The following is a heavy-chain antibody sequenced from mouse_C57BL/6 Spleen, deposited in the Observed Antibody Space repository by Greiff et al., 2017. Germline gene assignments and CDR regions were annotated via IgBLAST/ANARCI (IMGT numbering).Heavy chain of an antibody. V-gene: IGHV1-15*01. D-gene: IGHD1-1*01. J-gene: IGHJ3*01. CDR3: TRWGPGLLRSLLAY. CDR1: GYTFTDYE. Sequence: VQLQQSGAELVRPGASVTLSCKASGYTFTDYEMHWVKQTPVHGLEWIGAIDPETGGTASNQKFKGKAILTADKSSSTTYMKLRSLTSEDSAVYYCTRWGPGLLRSLLAYWGQGTLVTVSA. CDR2: IDPETGGT.